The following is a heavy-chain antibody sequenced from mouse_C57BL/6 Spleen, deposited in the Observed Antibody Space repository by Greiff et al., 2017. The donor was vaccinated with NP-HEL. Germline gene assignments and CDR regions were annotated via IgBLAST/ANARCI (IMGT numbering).Heavy chain of an antibody. Sequence: VQLQQPGAELVKPGASVKLSCKASGYTFTSYWMHWVKQRPGQGLEWIGMIHPNSGSTNYNEKFKSKATLTVDKSSSTAYMQLSSLTSEDSAVYYCARPYDGYYWFAYWGQGTLVTVSA. CDR3: ARPYDGYYWFAY. CDR1: GYTFTSYW. D-gene: IGHD2-3*01. J-gene: IGHJ3*01. CDR2: IHPNSGST. V-gene: IGHV1-64*01.